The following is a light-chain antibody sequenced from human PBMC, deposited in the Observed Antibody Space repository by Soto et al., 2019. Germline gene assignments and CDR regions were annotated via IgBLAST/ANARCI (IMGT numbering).Light chain of an antibody. CDR3: QQSYTRT. Sequence: EIQMTQSPSSVSASVGDRVTITCRASQSITTYLNWYQQKPGKAPKLLISSASKLQSGVPSRFSGSGSGTDFTLTISSLQPEDFATYHCQQSYTRTFGQGTKVDIK. CDR1: QSITTY. V-gene: IGKV1-39*01. CDR2: SAS. J-gene: IGKJ1*01.